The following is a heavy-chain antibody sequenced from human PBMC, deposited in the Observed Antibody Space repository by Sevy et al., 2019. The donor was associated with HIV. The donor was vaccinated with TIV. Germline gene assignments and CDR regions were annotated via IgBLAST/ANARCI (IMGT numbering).Heavy chain of an antibody. Sequence: ASVKVSCKASGYTFTSYDINWVRQATGQGLEWMGWMNPNSGNTGYAQKFQGRVTMTRNTSISTAYMELSSLRSEDTAVYYCARVWYISGWYGPLYYFDYWGQGTLVTVSS. CDR3: ARVWYISGWYGPLYYFDY. J-gene: IGHJ4*02. D-gene: IGHD6-19*01. V-gene: IGHV1-8*01. CDR2: MNPNSGNT. CDR1: GYTFTSYD.